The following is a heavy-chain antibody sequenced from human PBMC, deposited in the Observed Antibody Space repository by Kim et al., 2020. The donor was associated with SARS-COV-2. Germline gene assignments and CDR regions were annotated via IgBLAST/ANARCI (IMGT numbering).Heavy chain of an antibody. V-gene: IGHV1-69*04. J-gene: IGHJ5*02. CDR2: IIPILGIA. CDR3: ARDLGGVVVVTAIPAGWFDP. D-gene: IGHD2-21*02. Sequence: SVKVSCKASGGTFSSYAISWVRQAPGQGLEWMGRIIPILGIANYAQKFQGRVTITADKSTSTAYMELSSLRSEDTAVYYCARDLGGVVVVTAIPAGWFDPWGPGTLVTVSS. CDR1: GGTFSSYA.